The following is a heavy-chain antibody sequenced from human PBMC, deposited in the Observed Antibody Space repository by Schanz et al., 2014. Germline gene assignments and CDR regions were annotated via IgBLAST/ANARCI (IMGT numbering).Heavy chain of an antibody. CDR3: ARVGRDYISSSVLDSLHY. CDR2: IKQDGSEK. CDR1: GFSISFHW. D-gene: IGHD6-6*01. J-gene: IGHJ4*02. V-gene: IGHV3-7*01. Sequence: EVQLVESGGGLVQPGGSLRLSCAASGFSISFHWMSWVRQAPGKGPEWVANIKQDGSEKYYVDSVKGRFTISRDNTKNTLFLQMNNLRPEDTAMYFCARVGRDYISSSVLDSLHYWGQGSLVTVS.